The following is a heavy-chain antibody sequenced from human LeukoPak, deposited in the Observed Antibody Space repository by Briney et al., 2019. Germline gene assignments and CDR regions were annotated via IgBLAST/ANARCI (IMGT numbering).Heavy chain of an antibody. J-gene: IGHJ3*02. D-gene: IGHD1-26*01. CDR2: FYDSGDF. V-gene: IGHV4-59*08. Sequence: SETLSLTCSVSGDSISAHHWTWIRQAPGTGLQWIGYFYDSGDFNYNPSLRSRVTILTDINTNQLSLTLSSVTAADTAMYYCARLLRPGGRTGDAFDIWGQGTMVTVSS. CDR1: GDSISAHH. CDR3: ARLLRPGGRTGDAFDI.